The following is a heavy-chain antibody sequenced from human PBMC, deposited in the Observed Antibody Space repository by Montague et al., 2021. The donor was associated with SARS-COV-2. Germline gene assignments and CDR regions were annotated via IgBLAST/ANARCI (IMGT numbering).Heavy chain of an antibody. V-gene: IGHV3-11*05. CDR3: ARVDCSSTSCYMPLNHYYYYYMDV. CDR1: GFTFSDYY. CDR2: ISSISSHT. J-gene: IGHJ6*03. Sequence: SLRLSCSASGFTFSDYYMSWIRQAPGKGLEWVSYISSISSHTNYXASVKGRFTISRDNAKNSLFLQMSSLSAEDTAVYYCARVDCSSTSCYMPLNHYYYYYMDVWGKGTTVTVSS. D-gene: IGHD2-2*02.